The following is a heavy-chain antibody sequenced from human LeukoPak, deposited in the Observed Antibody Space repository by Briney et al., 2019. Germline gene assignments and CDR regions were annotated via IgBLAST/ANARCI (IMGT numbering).Heavy chain of an antibody. V-gene: IGHV4-39*01. D-gene: IGHD3-22*01. J-gene: IGHJ3*02. CDR3: ARLEGSSGSDAFDI. Sequence: SQTLSLTCTVSGGSISSSSYYWGWIRQPPLKGLEWIGSIYYNGSTYYNPSLKSRVTISVDTSKNQFSLKVSSVTAADTAVYYCARLEGSSGSDAFDIWGQGTMVTVSS. CDR2: IYYNGST. CDR1: GGSISSSSYY.